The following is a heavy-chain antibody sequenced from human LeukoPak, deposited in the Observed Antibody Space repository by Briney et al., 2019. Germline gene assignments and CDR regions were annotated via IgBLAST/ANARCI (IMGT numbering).Heavy chain of an antibody. J-gene: IGHJ6*03. V-gene: IGHV3-7*01. CDR2: IKQDGSEK. CDR3: ARKRYFALYYYMDV. Sequence: GGPLRLSCAASGFTFSSYWMSWVRQAPGKGLEWVANIKQDGSEKYYVDSVKGRFTISRDNAKNSLYLQMNSLRAEDTAVYYCARKRYFALYYYMDVWGKGTTVTVSS. CDR1: GFTFSSYW. D-gene: IGHD3-9*01.